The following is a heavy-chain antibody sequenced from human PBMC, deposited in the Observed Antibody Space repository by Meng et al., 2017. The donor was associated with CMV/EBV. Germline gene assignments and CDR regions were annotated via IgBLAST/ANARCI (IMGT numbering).Heavy chain of an antibody. Sequence: QGQLVQAGAEVQKPGASVKVSCKASGYTFTGYYMHWVRQAPGQGLEWMGWFNPNSGGTNYAQKFQGRVTMTRDTSISTAYMELSRLRSDDTAVYYCARGSGIAAAGTFVYWGQGTLVTVSS. CDR2: FNPNSGGT. CDR1: GYTFTGYY. CDR3: ARGSGIAAAGTFVY. J-gene: IGHJ4*02. V-gene: IGHV1-2*02. D-gene: IGHD6-13*01.